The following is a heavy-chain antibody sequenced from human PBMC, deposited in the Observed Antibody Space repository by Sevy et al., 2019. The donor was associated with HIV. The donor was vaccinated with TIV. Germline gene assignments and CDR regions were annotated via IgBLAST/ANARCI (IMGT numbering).Heavy chain of an antibody. CDR3: ARAAPGGCSSTSCYNFDY. Sequence: GGSLRLSCAASGFTFSSYSMNWVRRAPGKGLEWVSCLRSSSSYIDYADSVKGRFTISRDNAKNSLYLQMNSPRAEDTAVYYCARAAPGGCSSTSCYNFDYWGQGTLVTVSS. CDR2: LRSSSSYI. V-gene: IGHV3-21*01. CDR1: GFTFSSYS. D-gene: IGHD2-2*02. J-gene: IGHJ4*02.